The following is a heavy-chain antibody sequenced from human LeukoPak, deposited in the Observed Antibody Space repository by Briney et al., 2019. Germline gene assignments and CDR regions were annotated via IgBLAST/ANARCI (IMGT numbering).Heavy chain of an antibody. V-gene: IGHV3-66*01. J-gene: IGHJ4*02. CDR2: IYSGGST. CDR1: GFTVSSNY. CDR3: ARAAYYYGSGSYSRRYYFDY. D-gene: IGHD3-10*01. Sequence: GGSLRLSCATPGFTVSSNYMSWVRQAPGKGLEWVSVIYSGGSTYYADSVKGRFTISRDNSKNTLYLQMNSLRAEDTAVYYCARAAYYYGSGSYSRRYYFDYWGQGTLVTVSS.